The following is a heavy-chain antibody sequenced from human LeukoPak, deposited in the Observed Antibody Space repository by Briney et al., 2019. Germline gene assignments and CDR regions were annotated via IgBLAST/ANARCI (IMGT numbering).Heavy chain of an antibody. CDR3: ARDPNVSAFDI. Sequence: GGSLRLSCAASGFTFSSYEMNWVRQAPGEGLEWVSYISSSGSTIYYADSVKGRFTISRDNAKNSLYLQMNSLRAEDTAVYYCARDPNVSAFDIWGQGTMVTVSS. CDR1: GFTFSSYE. D-gene: IGHD3-16*01. CDR2: ISSSGSTI. J-gene: IGHJ3*02. V-gene: IGHV3-48*03.